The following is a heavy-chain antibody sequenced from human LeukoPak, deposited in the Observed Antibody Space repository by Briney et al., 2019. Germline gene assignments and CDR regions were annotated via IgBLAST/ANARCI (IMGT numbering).Heavy chain of an antibody. CDR1: GFTFSSYG. V-gene: IGHV3-30*18. D-gene: IGHD4-11*01. Sequence: PGGSLRLSCAASGFTFSSYGMYRVRQAPGKGLEWVAVISYDGSNKYYADSVKGRFAISRDNSKNTLYLQMNRLRAEDTAVYYCAKILPDTVTADYWGQGTLVTVSS. CDR3: AKILPDTVTADY. J-gene: IGHJ4*02. CDR2: ISYDGSNK.